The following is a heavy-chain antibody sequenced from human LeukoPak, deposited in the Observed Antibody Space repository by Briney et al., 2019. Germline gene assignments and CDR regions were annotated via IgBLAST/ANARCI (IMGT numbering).Heavy chain of an antibody. CDR2: IYTSGST. D-gene: IGHD2-2*01. V-gene: IGHV4-61*02. J-gene: IGHJ5*02. Sequence: QSSQTLSLTCTVSGGSISSGSYYWSWIRQPAGKGLEWIGRIYTSGSTNYNPSLKSRVTISVDTSKNQFSLKLSSVTAADTAVYYCARYVTGSSTSWGEKVANVVNNWFDPWGQGTLVTVSS. CDR3: ARYVTGSSTSWGEKVANVVNNWFDP. CDR1: GGSISSGSYY.